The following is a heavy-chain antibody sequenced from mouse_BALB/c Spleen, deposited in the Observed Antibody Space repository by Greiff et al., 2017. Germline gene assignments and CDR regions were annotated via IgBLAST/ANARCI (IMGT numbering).Heavy chain of an antibody. CDR1: GFSLTSYG. D-gene: IGHD2-4*01. CDR3: ARDYYDYDGWFAY. Sequence: VQLKESGPGLVAPSQSLSITCTVSGFSLTSYGVHWVRQPPGKGLEWLGVIWAGGSTNYNSALMSRLSISKDNSKSQVFLKMNSLQTDDTAMYYCARDYYDYDGWFAYWGQGTLVTVSA. V-gene: IGHV2-9*02. CDR2: IWAGGST. J-gene: IGHJ3*01.